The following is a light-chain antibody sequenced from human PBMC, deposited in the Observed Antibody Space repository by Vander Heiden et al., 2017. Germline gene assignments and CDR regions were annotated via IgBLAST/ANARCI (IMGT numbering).Light chain of an antibody. Sequence: IVMTQSPATLSVSPGERATLSCRASQSGSSNLAWYQQKTGQAPRLLIYGASTRATGIPARFSGSGSGTEFTLSSSSMQSEDWAVDYCQQYNNWPPLTFGGGTKVEIK. J-gene: IGKJ4*01. CDR2: GAS. CDR1: QSGSSN. V-gene: IGKV3-15*01. CDR3: QQYNNWPPLT.